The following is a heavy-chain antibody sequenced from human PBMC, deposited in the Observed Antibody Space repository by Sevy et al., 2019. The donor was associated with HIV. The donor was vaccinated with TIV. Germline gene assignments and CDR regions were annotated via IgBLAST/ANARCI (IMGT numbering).Heavy chain of an antibody. CDR3: ARVRGSSWYYFDY. CDR2: ISSSSSYI. J-gene: IGHJ4*02. V-gene: IGHV3-21*01. CDR1: GFTFSSYS. D-gene: IGHD6-13*01. Sequence: GGSLRLSCAASGFTFSSYSMNWVRQAPGKGLEWVSSISSSSSYIYYADSVKGRFTISRDNAKNSLYLQMNSLRAEDTAVYYCARVRGSSWYYFDYWGQETLVTISS.